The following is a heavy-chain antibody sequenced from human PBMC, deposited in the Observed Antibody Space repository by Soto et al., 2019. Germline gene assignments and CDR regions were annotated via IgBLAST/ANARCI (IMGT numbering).Heavy chain of an antibody. J-gene: IGHJ6*03. V-gene: IGHV1-2*04. D-gene: IGHD5-18*01. CDR2: INPNSGGT. CDR1: GYTFTGYY. CDR3: ARDRGYSYGPGYYYYMDV. Sequence: ASVKVSCKASGYTFTGYYMHWVRQAPGQGLEWMGWINPNSGGTNYAQKFKGWVTMTRDTSISTAYMELSRLRSDDTAVYYCARDRGYSYGPGYYYYMDVWGKGTTVTVSS.